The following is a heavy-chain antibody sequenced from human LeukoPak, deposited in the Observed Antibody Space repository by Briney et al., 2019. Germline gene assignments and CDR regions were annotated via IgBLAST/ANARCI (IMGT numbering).Heavy chain of an antibody. CDR1: GYTFTGYY. D-gene: IGHD3-22*01. V-gene: IGHV1-2*02. Sequence: ASVKVSCKASGYTFTGYYMYWVRQAPGQGIEWMGWINPNSGGTNYAQKFQGRVTMTRDTSISTAYMELSRLRSDDTAVYYCARDLFHYYDSSGYPHHPIDYWGQGTLVTVSS. CDR3: ARDLFHYYDSSGYPHHPIDY. J-gene: IGHJ4*02. CDR2: INPNSGGT.